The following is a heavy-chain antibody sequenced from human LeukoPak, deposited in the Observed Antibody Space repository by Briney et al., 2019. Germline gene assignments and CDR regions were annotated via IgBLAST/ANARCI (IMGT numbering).Heavy chain of an antibody. D-gene: IGHD2-2*02. V-gene: IGHV4-38-2*02. J-gene: IGHJ3*02. CDR1: GYSISSGYY. CDR2: IYHSGST. CDR3: ARVEHCSSTSCYMNDAFDI. Sequence: SETLSLTCTVSGYSISSGYYWGWIRQPPGKGLEWIGSIYHSGSTYYNPSLKSRVTISVDTSKNQFSLKLSSVTAADTAVYYCARVEHCSSTSCYMNDAFDIWGQGTMVTVSS.